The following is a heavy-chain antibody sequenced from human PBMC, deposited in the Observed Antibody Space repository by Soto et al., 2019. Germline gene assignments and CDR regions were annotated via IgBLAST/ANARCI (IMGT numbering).Heavy chain of an antibody. CDR1: GFTFSSYG. Sequence: GGSLRLSCAASGFTFSSYGMHWVRQAPGKGLEWVAVISYDGSNKYYADSVKGRFTISRDNSKNTLYLQMNSLRAEDTALYYCARASGPFDYWGQGTLVTVSS. V-gene: IGHV3-30*03. J-gene: IGHJ4*02. CDR2: ISYDGSNK. CDR3: ARASGPFDY.